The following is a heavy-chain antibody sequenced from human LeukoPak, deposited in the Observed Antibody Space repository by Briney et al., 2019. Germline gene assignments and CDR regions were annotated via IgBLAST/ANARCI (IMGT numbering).Heavy chain of an antibody. J-gene: IGHJ4*02. V-gene: IGHV4-4*07. Sequence: SETLSLTCTVSGGSISSYYWSWIRQPAGKGLEWIGRVYTSGSTSYNPSLKSRVTMSVDTSKNQFSLKLSSVTAADTAVYYCARGGYSYGSKRGLYYFDYWGQGALVTVSS. D-gene: IGHD5-18*01. CDR3: ARGGYSYGSKRGLYYFDY. CDR2: VYTSGST. CDR1: GGSISSYY.